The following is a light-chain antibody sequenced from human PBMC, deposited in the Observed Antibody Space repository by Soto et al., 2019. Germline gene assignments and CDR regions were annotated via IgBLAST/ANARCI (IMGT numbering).Light chain of an antibody. J-gene: IGLJ1*01. CDR2: DVS. CDR1: SSDVGGYNY. CDR3: CSYAGSYNYV. V-gene: IGLV2-11*01. Sequence: LTQPRSVSGSPGQSVTISCTGTSSDVGGYNYVSWYQQHPGKAPKLMIYDVSKRPSGVPGRFSGSKSGNTASLTISGLQAEDEADYYCCSYAGSYNYVFGTGTKVTVL.